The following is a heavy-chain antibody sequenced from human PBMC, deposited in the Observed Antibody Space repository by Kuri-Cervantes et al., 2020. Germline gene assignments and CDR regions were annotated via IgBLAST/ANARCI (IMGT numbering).Heavy chain of an antibody. V-gene: IGHV3-23*01. CDR2: ISGSGGST. CDR1: GFTFSSYA. J-gene: IGHJ5*02. Sequence: GESLKISCAASGFTFSSYAMSWVRQAPGKGLEWVSAISGSGGSTYYADSVKGRFTISRDNSQNTLYLQMNSLRAADTAVYYCARAAIFPSSTVAGGWFDPWGQGTLVTVSS. CDR3: ARAAIFPSSTVAGGWFDP. D-gene: IGHD6-13*01.